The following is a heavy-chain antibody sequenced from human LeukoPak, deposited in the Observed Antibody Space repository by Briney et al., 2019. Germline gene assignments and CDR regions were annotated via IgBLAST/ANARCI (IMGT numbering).Heavy chain of an antibody. Sequence: GGSLRLSCAASGFTFSSYGMHWVSQAPGKGLEWVAFIRYDGSNKYYADSVKGRFTISRDNSKNTLYLQMNSLRAEDTAVYYCAKDGCSSTSCNGGLDYWGQGTLVTVSS. CDR1: GFTFSSYG. D-gene: IGHD2-2*01. V-gene: IGHV3-30*02. CDR3: AKDGCSSTSCNGGLDY. J-gene: IGHJ4*02. CDR2: IRYDGSNK.